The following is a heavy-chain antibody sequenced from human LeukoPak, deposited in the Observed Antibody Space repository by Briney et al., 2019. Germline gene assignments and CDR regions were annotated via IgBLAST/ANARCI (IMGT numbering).Heavy chain of an antibody. V-gene: IGHV3-30*02. CDR2: IRYDGSNK. J-gene: IGHJ4*02. D-gene: IGHD6-13*01. Sequence: GGSLRLSCAASGFTFSSYGMHWVRQAPGKGLEWVAFIRYDGSNKYYADSVKGRFTISRDNSKNTLYLQMSSLRAEDTAVYYCAKITLRIAAAGDFDYWGQGTLVTVSS. CDR1: GFTFSSYG. CDR3: AKITLRIAAAGDFDY.